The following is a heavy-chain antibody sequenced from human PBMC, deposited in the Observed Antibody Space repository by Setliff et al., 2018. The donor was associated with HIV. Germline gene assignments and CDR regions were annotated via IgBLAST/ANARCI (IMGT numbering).Heavy chain of an antibody. V-gene: IGHV4-4*09. D-gene: IGHD5-18*01. CDR1: GGFISSYY. CDR2: IHTSGST. J-gene: IGHJ5*02. Sequence: SETLSLTCTVSGGFISSYYWNWIRQPAGKGLEWIGHIHTSGSTNYDLSLMSRVTISVDTSKNQFSLKLSSVTAADTAVYYCATSGYSYAFNWFDPWGQGTLVTVSS. CDR3: ATSGYSYAFNWFDP.